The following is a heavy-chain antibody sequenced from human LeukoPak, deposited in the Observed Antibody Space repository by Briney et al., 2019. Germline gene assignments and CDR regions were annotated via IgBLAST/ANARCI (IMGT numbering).Heavy chain of an antibody. J-gene: IGHJ4*02. CDR3: ARSQVGYSYGYFVY. D-gene: IGHD5-18*01. V-gene: IGHV4-30-4*01. CDR1: GGSISSGDYY. CDR2: IYYSGST. Sequence: SQTLSLTCTVSGGSISSGDYYWSWIRQPPGKGLDCIGYIYYSGSTYYNPSLKSRVTISVATSKNQFSLKLSSVTAADTAVYYCARSQVGYSYGYFVYWGQGTLVTVSS.